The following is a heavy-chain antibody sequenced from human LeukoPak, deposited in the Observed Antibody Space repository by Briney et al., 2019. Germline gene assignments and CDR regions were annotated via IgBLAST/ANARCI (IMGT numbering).Heavy chain of an antibody. CDR3: TLGYCSSTSCYRSFY. V-gene: IGHV4-34*01. J-gene: IGHJ4*02. D-gene: IGHD2-2*02. CDR1: GGSFSGYY. Sequence: SETLSLTCAVYGGSFSGYYWSWLRQPPGKGLEWIGEINHSGSTNYNPPLKSRVTISVDTCKNQFSLKLSSVTAADTAVYYCTLGYCSSTSCYRSFYWGQGTLVTVSS. CDR2: INHSGST.